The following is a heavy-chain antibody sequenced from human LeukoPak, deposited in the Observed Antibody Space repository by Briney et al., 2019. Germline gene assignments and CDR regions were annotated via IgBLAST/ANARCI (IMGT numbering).Heavy chain of an antibody. Sequence: GGSLSPAWPPAGSSVTNYWMTWVRQPARKGREWVAIIKSDGSVRYSVASEKGRFTVSKDNAKNSLYLQMGSLRAEDTAVYYCARGGHRQKEFWGQGTLVTVSS. J-gene: IGHJ4*02. CDR2: IKSDGSVR. CDR1: GSSVTNYW. V-gene: IGHV3-7*01. D-gene: IGHD3-10*01. CDR3: ARGGHRQKEF.